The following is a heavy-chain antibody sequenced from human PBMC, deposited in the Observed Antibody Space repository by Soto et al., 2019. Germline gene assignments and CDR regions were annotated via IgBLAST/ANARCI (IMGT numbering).Heavy chain of an antibody. D-gene: IGHD2-15*01. Sequence: SETLSLTCAVYGGSFIGYYWSWSRQPPGKGLEWIGEINHSGSTNYNPSLKSRVTISVDTSKNQFSLKLSSVTAADTAVYYCARGIYCSGGSCYPPRYFQHWGQGTLVTVSS. J-gene: IGHJ1*01. CDR3: ARGIYCSGGSCYPPRYFQH. V-gene: IGHV4-34*01. CDR1: GGSFIGYY. CDR2: INHSGST.